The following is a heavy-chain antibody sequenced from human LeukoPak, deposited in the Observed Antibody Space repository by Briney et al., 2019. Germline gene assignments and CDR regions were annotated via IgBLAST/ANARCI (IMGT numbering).Heavy chain of an antibody. D-gene: IGHD6-13*01. CDR2: FSATDGSA. CDR1: GFTVSSYG. Sequence: GGSLRLSCAASGFTVSSYGMTWVRQAPGKGLEWVSAFSATDGSAQYAESVKGRFTISRDNSKNSLYLQMNSLRDEDTAVYYCAKARIAAAGTGAFDVWGQGTMVTVSS. J-gene: IGHJ3*01. CDR3: AKARIAAAGTGAFDV. V-gene: IGHV3-23*01.